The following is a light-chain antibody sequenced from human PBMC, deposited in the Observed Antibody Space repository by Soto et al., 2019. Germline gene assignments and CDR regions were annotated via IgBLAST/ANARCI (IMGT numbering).Light chain of an antibody. J-gene: IGKJ4*01. CDR2: DAS. Sequence: DTLMTQSPSSLSASVGDRVTITCRASQSISNSLNWYQQKPGRAPKLLIYDASSLQSGVPSRFSGSGSGTDFTLTISSLQPEDFSTYYCQQSYNIPVTFGGGTKVEI. V-gene: IGKV1-39*01. CDR3: QQSYNIPVT. CDR1: QSISNS.